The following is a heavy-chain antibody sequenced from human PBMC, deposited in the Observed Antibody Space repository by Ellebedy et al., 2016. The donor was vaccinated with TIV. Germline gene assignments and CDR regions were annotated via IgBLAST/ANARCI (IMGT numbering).Heavy chain of an antibody. Sequence: AASVKVSCKASGYTFTSYGISWVRQAPGQGLEWMGWISAYNGNTNYAQKFQGWVTMTRDTSISTAYMELSRLRSDDTAVYYCARYDSSGYYLYYFDYWGQGTLVTVSS. CDR3: ARYDSSGYYLYYFDY. CDR2: ISAYNGNT. V-gene: IGHV1-18*01. CDR1: GYTFTSYG. J-gene: IGHJ4*02. D-gene: IGHD3-22*01.